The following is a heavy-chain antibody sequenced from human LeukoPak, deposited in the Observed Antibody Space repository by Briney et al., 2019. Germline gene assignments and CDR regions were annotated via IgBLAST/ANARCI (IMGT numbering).Heavy chain of an antibody. CDR2: IYYSGST. CDR1: GGSISSYH. V-gene: IGHV4-59*01. D-gene: IGHD3-10*01. Sequence: PSETLSLTCTVSGGSISSYHWSWIRQPPGKGLEWIGYIYYSGSTNYNPSLKSRVTISVDTSKNQFSLKLNSVTAADTAVYYCASLRYGSGSQGALDYGSDYWGQGTLVTVSS. J-gene: IGHJ4*02. CDR3: ASLRYGSGSQGALDYGSDY.